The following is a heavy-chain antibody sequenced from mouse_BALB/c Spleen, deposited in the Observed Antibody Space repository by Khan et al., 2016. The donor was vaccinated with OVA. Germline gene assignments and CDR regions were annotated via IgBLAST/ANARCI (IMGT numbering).Heavy chain of an antibody. V-gene: IGHV2-6*02. J-gene: IGHJ4*01. Sequence: QVQLEQSGPGLVAPSQSLSITCTVSGFSLTSYGVHWVRQPPGKGLEWLVVIWSDGSTNYNSVLKSRLSISKDNSKSQVFLKMNSLQTDDKAIYYCARWFDGYSSLYAMDYWGQGTSVTVSS. CDR1: GFSLTSYG. CDR3: ARWFDGYSSLYAMDY. CDR2: IWSDGST. D-gene: IGHD2-3*01.